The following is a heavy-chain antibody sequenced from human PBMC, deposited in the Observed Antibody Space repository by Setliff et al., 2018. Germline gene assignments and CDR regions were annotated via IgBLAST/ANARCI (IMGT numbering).Heavy chain of an antibody. V-gene: IGHV4-59*08. J-gene: IGHJ5*02. CDR2: INYSGST. CDR1: GGLSSRHY. D-gene: IGHD3-3*01. CDR3: ARQFWIAITAPSWLDP. Sequence: SETLSLTCTVSGGLSSRHYWSWIRQPPGKGLEWIGYINYSGSTSYNPPLKSRLIISADTSKNQFSLRLTSVTAADTAVYYCARQFWIAITAPSWLDPWGQGTLVTVSS.